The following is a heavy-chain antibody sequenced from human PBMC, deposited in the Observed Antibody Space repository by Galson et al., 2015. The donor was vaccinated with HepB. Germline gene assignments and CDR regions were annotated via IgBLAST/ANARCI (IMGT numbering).Heavy chain of an antibody. CDR2: IKSKTDGGTT. Sequence: SLRLSCAASGFTFSNAWMSWVRQAPGKGLEWVGRIKSKTDGGTTDYAAPVKGRFTISRDDSKNTLYLQMNSLKTEDTAVYYCTTLDGRIHAWFGDFNYGMDVWGQGTTVTVSS. J-gene: IGHJ6*02. CDR3: TTLDGRIHAWFGDFNYGMDV. V-gene: IGHV3-15*01. D-gene: IGHD3-10*01. CDR1: GFTFSNAW.